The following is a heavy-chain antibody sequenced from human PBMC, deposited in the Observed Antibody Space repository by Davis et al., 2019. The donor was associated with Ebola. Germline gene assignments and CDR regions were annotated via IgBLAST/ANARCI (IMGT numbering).Heavy chain of an antibody. CDR2: INSDGSST. J-gene: IGHJ5*02. D-gene: IGHD2-15*01. CDR1: GFTFSSYW. V-gene: IGHV3-74*01. CDR3: ARATFRYCSGGSCLNWFDP. Sequence: HTGGSLRLSCAASGFTFSSYWMHWVRQAPGKGLVWVSRINSDGSSTSYADSVKGRFTISRDNAKNSLYLQMNSLRAEDTAVYYCARATFRYCSGGSCLNWFDPWGQGTLVTVSS.